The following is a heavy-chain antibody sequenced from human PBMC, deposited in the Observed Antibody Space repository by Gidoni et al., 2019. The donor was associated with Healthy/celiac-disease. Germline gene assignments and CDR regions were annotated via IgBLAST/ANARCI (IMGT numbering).Heavy chain of an antibody. CDR2: INHSGST. D-gene: IGHD5-12*01. V-gene: IGHV4-34*01. CDR1: GGSLSGYY. Sequence: QVQLQQWGAGLLKPSATLSLTCAVYGGSLSGYYWSWIRQPQGKGLEWIGEINHSGSTNYNPSLKSRVTISVDTSKNQFSLKLSSVTAADTAVYYCAREIVATDDNWFDPWGQGTLVTVSS. J-gene: IGHJ5*02. CDR3: AREIVATDDNWFDP.